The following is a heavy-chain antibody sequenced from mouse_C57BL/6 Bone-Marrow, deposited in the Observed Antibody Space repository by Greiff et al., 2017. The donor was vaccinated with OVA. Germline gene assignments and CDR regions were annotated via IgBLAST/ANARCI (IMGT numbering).Heavy chain of an antibody. J-gene: IGHJ1*03. CDR1: GYTFTSYW. CDR3: SRPFNCALYWYFDV. V-gene: IGHV1-50*01. Sequence: QVQLKQPGAELVKPGASVKLSCKASGYTFTSYWMQWVKQRPGQGLEWIGEIDPSDSYTNYNQKFKGKATLTVDTSSSTAYIQLSSLTSEDDAVYYCSRPFNCALYWYFDVWGTGTTVTVSS. CDR2: IDPSDSYT. D-gene: IGHD4-1*01.